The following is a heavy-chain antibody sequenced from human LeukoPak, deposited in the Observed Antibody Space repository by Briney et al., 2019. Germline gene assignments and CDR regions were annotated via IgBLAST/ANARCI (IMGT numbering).Heavy chain of an antibody. V-gene: IGHV3-30*18. CDR1: GFTFSSCG. D-gene: IGHD6-13*01. J-gene: IGHJ4*02. CDR2: ISYDGSNK. CDR3: ANDRGWLSIAAHFDY. Sequence: GRSLSLSCAASGFTFSSCGMHWVRQAPGKGLEWVAVISYDGSNKYYADSVKGRFTISRDNSKNTLYLQMNSLRAEDTAVYYCANDRGWLSIAAHFDYWGQGTLVTVSS.